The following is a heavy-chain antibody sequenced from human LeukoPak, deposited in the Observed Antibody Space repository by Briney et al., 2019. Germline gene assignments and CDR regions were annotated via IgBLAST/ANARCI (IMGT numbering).Heavy chain of an antibody. CDR1: GGSISSSSYY. D-gene: IGHD3-22*01. J-gene: IGHJ3*02. V-gene: IGHV4-39*01. Sequence: SETLSLTCTVSGGSISSSSYYWGWIRQPPGKGLEWIGSIYYSGSTYYNPSLKSRVTISVDTSKNQFSLKLSSVTAADTAVYYCARGLAEEVYDSSGYDAFDIWDQGTMVTVSS. CDR3: ARGLAEEVYDSSGYDAFDI. CDR2: IYYSGST.